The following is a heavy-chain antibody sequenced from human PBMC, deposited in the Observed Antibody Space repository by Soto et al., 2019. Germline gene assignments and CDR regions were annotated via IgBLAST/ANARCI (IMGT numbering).Heavy chain of an antibody. D-gene: IGHD3-10*01. CDR3: ARGSMVRGVILDY. V-gene: IGHV1-69*01. J-gene: IGHJ4*02. CDR1: GGTFSSYA. CDR2: IIPIFDTA. Sequence: QVQLVQSGAEVMKPGSSVKVSCKASGGTFSSYAISWVRQAPGQGLEWMGGIIPIFDTANYAQKFQSRVTITAEESTSTAYMELSSLRSEDTAEYYCARGSMVRGVILDYWGQGTLVTVSS.